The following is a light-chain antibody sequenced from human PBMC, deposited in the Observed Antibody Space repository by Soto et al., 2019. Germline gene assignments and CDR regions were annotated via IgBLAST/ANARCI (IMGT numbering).Light chain of an antibody. V-gene: IGKV3-20*01. CDR2: GAS. CDR1: QRFSTN. CDR3: QQYTTSPFT. Sequence: ELVMTQSPATLSVSPGERATLSCRASQRFSTNVAWYQQKPGQAPRVLIYGASSRATGIPDRFSGSGSGADFTLTISRLEPEDFAVYYCQQYTTSPFTFGPGTKVDIK. J-gene: IGKJ3*01.